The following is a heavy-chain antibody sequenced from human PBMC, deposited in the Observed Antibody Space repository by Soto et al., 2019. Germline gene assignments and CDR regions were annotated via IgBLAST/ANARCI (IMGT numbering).Heavy chain of an antibody. CDR2: INPSDGST. D-gene: IGHD1-26*01. CDR3: ARETLRLAGAPHFDH. Sequence: ASVKVSCKASGYTFPTYFMHCVRQAPEQGLEWMGIINPSDGSTVYPQKFQGRVTMTRDTSTSTIYMELSSLRSDDTAVYYCARETLRLAGAPHFDHWG. CDR1: GYTFPTYF. V-gene: IGHV1-46*01. J-gene: IGHJ4*01.